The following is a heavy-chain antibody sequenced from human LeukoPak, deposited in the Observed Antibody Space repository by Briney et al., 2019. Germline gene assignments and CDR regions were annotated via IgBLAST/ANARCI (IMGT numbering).Heavy chain of an antibody. J-gene: IGHJ4*02. Sequence: SSETLSLTCTVSGGSISSYYWSWLRQPPGKGLEGIGYIYYSGSTNYNPSLKSRVTISVDTSKNQFSLKLSSVTAADTAVYYCARRYCSGGSCYSALDYWGQGALVTVSS. CDR1: GGSISSYY. D-gene: IGHD2-15*01. CDR2: IYYSGST. CDR3: ARRYCSGGSCYSALDY. V-gene: IGHV4-59*01.